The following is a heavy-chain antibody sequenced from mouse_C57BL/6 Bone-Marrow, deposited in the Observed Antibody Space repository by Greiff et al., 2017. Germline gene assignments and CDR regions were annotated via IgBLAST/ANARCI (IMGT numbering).Heavy chain of an antibody. J-gene: IGHJ1*03. CDR2: IDPETGGT. Sequence: QVQLQQSGAELVRPGASVTLSCKASGYTFTDYEMHWVKQTPVHGLEWIGAIDPETGGTAYNQKFKGKAILTADKSSSTAYMELRSLTSEDSAVYYCTRGYEYWYFVVWGTGTTVTVSS. CDR1: GYTFTDYE. V-gene: IGHV1-15*01. CDR3: TRGYEYWYFVV. D-gene: IGHD2-2*01.